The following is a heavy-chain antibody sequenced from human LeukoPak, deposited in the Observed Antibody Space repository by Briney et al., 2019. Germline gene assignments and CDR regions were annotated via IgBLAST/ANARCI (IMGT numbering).Heavy chain of an antibody. CDR2: INPHTGGA. D-gene: IGHD3-10*01. Sequence: ASVKVSCKASGYTFSGSYLHWVRLAPGQGLEWMGWINPHTGGADFAQKFQGRVTMTRDTSISTAYMELSRLTSDDTAVYFCARIDYASGSHDYWGQGTLSPSPQ. V-gene: IGHV1-2*02. J-gene: IGHJ4*02. CDR1: GYTFSGSY. CDR3: ARIDYASGSHDY.